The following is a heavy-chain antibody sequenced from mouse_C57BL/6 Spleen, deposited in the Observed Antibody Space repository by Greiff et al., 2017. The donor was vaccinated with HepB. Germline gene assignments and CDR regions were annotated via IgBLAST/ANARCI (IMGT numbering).Heavy chain of an antibody. CDR1: GYSITSGYY. CDR3: AREGGHDGYYPFAY. J-gene: IGHJ3*01. CDR2: ISYDGSN. V-gene: IGHV3-6*01. D-gene: IGHD2-3*01. Sequence: DVQLVESGPGLVKPSQSLSLTCSVTGYSITSGYYWNWIRQFPGNKLEWMGYISYDGSNNYNPSLKNRISITRDTSKNQFFLKLNSVTTEDTATYYCAREGGHDGYYPFAYWGQGTLVTVSA.